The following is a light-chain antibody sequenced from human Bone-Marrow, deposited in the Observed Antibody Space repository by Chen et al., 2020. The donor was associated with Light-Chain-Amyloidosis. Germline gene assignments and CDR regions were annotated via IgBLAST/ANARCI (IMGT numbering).Light chain of an antibody. CDR1: DIETES. CDR3: QVWDSINDQVV. Sequence: SYVLTQPPAVSVAPGPTARITCGGDDIETESVHWYQLKPGQAPVLVVEDDSDRPSGIPERFSGSNSGNTATLTISRVEGGDEADYYCQVWDSINDQVVFGGGTKLTVL. J-gene: IGLJ2*01. CDR2: DDS. V-gene: IGLV3-21*02.